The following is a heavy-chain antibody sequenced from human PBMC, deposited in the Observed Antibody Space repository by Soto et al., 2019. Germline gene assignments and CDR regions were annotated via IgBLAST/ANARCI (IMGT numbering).Heavy chain of an antibody. D-gene: IGHD3-3*01. Sequence: GGSLRLSCAASGVTCISYAMSWVRQATGKGLEWVSAISGSGGSTYYADSVKGRFTISRDNSKNTLYLQMNSLRAEDTAVYYCAKEYYDFPAHWFDPWGQGTLVTVSS. CDR3: AKEYYDFPAHWFDP. V-gene: IGHV3-23*01. CDR1: GVTCISYA. J-gene: IGHJ5*02. CDR2: ISGSGGST.